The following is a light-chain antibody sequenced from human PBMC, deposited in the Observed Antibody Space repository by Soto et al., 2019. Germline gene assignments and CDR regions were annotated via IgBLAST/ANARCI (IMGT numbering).Light chain of an antibody. Sequence: QSVLTQPPSVSGAPGQRVTISCTGSGSNIGAGYDVHWYQHRQGTAPKLLVFGDSHRPSGVPDRFSGSKSGTSASLAITGLQAEDEGDYYCQSYDSTLDARYVFGTGTKVTVL. CDR2: GDS. J-gene: IGLJ1*01. CDR3: QSYDSTLDARYV. CDR1: GSNIGAGYD. V-gene: IGLV1-40*01.